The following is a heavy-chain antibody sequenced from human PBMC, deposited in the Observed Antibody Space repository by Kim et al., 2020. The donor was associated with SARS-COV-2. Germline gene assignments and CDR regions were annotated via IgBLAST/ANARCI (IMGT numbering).Heavy chain of an antibody. Sequence: GGSLRLSCAASGFSVSDNAMTWVRQAPGKGLEWVSSLGSDGGTFYADSVKGRFSISRDNSKNTLYLQMRGLRVEDTAVYFCVKDVLHWQHDFWGRGTLVTLSS. J-gene: IGHJ4*02. CDR3: VKDVLHWQHDF. D-gene: IGHD2-15*01. CDR1: GFSVSDNA. V-gene: IGHV3-23*01. CDR2: LGSDGGT.